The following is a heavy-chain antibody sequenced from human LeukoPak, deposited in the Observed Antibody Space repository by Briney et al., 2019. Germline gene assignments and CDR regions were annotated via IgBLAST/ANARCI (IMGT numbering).Heavy chain of an antibody. D-gene: IGHD4-11*01. J-gene: IGHJ4*02. CDR3: ARGSPRTTVTSDY. V-gene: IGHV7-4-1*02. Sequence: ASVKVSCKASGYTLTSDGMNWVRQAPGQGLEWMGWINTNTGNPTYAQAFTGRFVFSLDTSVSTSYLQISSLKTEDTAVYYCARGSPRTTVTSDYWGQGTLVTVSS. CDR1: GYTLTSDG. CDR2: INTNTGNP.